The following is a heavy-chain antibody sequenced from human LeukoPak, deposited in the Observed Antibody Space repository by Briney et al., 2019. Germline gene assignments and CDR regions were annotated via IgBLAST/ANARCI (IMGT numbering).Heavy chain of an antibody. D-gene: IGHD6-6*01. CDR1: GGSFSGYY. J-gene: IGHJ4*02. CDR3: KLRAARRLDY. CDR2: INHSGST. V-gene: IGHV4-34*03. Sequence: SETLSFTCAVYGGSFSGYYWSWIRQPPGKGLEWIGEINHSGSTNYNPSLKSRVTISVDTSKNQFSLKLSSVTAADTAVYYCKLRAARRLDYWGQGTLVTVSS.